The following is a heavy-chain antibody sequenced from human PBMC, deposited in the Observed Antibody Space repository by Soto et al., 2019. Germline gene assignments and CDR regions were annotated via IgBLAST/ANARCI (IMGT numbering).Heavy chain of an antibody. D-gene: IGHD6-13*01. V-gene: IGHV1-69*01. CDR2: VIPIFGTA. J-gene: IGHJ6*02. CDR1: GGTFSSYA. Sequence: QVQLVQSGAEVKKPGSSVNVSCKASGGTFSSYAISWVRQAPGQGLEWMGGVIPIFGTANYAQKFQGRVTITADESTSTAYMELSSLRSEDTAVYYCARSIAAAGMTDYYYYGMDVWGQGTTVTVSS. CDR3: ARSIAAAGMTDYYYYGMDV.